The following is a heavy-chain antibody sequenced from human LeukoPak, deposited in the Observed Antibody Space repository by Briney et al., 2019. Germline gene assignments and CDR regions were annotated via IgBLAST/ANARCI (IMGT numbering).Heavy chain of an antibody. J-gene: IGHJ4*02. CDR2: IYYSGST. D-gene: IGHD2-8*01. CDR1: GGSISSYY. V-gene: IGHV4-59*01. Sequence: SETLSLTCTVSGGSISSYYWSWIRQPPGKGLEWIGYIYYSGSTNYNPSLKSRVTISVDTSKNQFSLKLSSVTAADTAVYYCARAYCTNGVCYLDYWGQGTLVTVSS. CDR3: ARAYCTNGVCYLDY.